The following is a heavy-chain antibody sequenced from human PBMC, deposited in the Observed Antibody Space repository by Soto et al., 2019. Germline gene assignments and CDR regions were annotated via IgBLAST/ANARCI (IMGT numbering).Heavy chain of an antibody. CDR2: ISSSSSTI. D-gene: IGHD6-6*01. CDR1: GFTFSSYS. V-gene: IGHV3-48*01. CDR3: ARVFVPGAIAARPYYYYYMDV. Sequence: GGSLRLSCAASGFTFSSYSMNWVRQAPGKGLEWVSYISSSSSTIYYADSVKGRFTISRDNAKNSLYLQMNSLRAEDTAVYYCARVFVPGAIAARPYYYYYMDVWGKGTTVTVSS. J-gene: IGHJ6*03.